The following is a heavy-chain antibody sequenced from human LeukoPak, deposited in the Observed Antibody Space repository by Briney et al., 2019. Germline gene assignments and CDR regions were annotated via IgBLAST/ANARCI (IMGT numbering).Heavy chain of an antibody. V-gene: IGHV1-69*13. CDR1: GGSFNHFA. J-gene: IGHJ4*02. D-gene: IGHD3-10*01. CDR2: IIPIYETT. Sequence: ASVKVSCTASGGSFNHFAVNWVRQAPGQGLEWMGGIIPIYETTNYAQKFQGRVTITADGFTSSAYMELSSLRSEDTAVYYCARGTMVRGVLKGPLDYWGQGTLVTVSS. CDR3: ARGTMVRGVLKGPLDY.